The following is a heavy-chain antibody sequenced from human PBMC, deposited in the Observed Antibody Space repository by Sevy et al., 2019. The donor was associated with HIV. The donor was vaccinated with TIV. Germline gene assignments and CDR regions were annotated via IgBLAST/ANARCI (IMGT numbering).Heavy chain of an antibody. J-gene: IGHJ4*02. V-gene: IGHV3-7*01. CDR2: IRQDAGEI. CDR3: ARRFFDV. Sequence: GGSLRLSCAASGFTFDTYWMQWVRQAPGKGLEWVANIRQDAGEIYYSDSVKGRFTITTGNAKESLFLQMTNLKVEDSGIYYCARRFFDVWGQGVLVTVSS. CDR1: GFTFDTYW. D-gene: IGHD3-16*01.